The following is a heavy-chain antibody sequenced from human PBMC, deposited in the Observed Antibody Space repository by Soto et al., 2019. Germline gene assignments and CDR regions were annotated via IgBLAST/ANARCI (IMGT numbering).Heavy chain of an antibody. Sequence: QVQLVQSGAEVKKPGSSVKVSCKASGGTFSSYAISWVRQAPGQGLEWMGGIIPIFGTANYAQKFQGRVTITADESTSTAYMEPRSLRSEETAVYYCAGPPELTRIYYYYRMDVWGQGTTVTVSS. J-gene: IGHJ6*02. D-gene: IGHD1-7*01. V-gene: IGHV1-69*12. CDR3: AGPPELTRIYYYYRMDV. CDR2: IIPIFGTA. CDR1: GGTFSSYA.